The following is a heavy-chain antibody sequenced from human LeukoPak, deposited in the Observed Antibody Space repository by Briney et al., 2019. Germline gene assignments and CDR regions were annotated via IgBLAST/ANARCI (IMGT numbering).Heavy chain of an antibody. CDR2: IYPGDSDT. J-gene: IGHJ5*02. V-gene: IGHV5-51*01. CDR3: ARRWVGAPNWFDP. Sequence: GESLKISSKGSGYSFTSYWIGWVRQMPGKGLEWMGIIYPGDSDTRNSPPSQGHGTISADKSIRTAYLQWSSLKASDTAMYYCARRWVGAPNWFDPWGQGALVTVSS. D-gene: IGHD1-26*01. CDR1: GYSFTSYW.